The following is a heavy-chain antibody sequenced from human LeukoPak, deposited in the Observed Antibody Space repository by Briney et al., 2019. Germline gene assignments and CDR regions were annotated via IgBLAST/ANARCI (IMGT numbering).Heavy chain of an antibody. Sequence: GSLRLSCAASGFTFSSYGMSWVRQDPGKGLEWVSFITTSGATTSYADSVKGRFTISRDNPRNTLYMQMNCLRDEDTALYYCAIMHGYYDGSGYWVQWGQGTLVTVSS. CDR2: ITTSGATT. CDR1: GFTFSSYG. V-gene: IGHV3-23*01. D-gene: IGHD3-22*01. J-gene: IGHJ4*02. CDR3: AIMHGYYDGSGYWVQ.